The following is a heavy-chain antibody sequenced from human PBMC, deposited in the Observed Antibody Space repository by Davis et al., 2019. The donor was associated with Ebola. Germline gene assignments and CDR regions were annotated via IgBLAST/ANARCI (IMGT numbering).Heavy chain of an antibody. CDR2: INHSGST. CDR3: AGYHNYYDSSGYYTGPPIEFDP. Sequence: SETLSLTCAVYGGSFSGYYWSWIRQPPGKGLEWIGEINHSGSTNYNPSLKSRVTISVDTSKNQFPLKLSSVTAADTAVYYCAGYHNYYDSSGYYTGPPIEFDPWGQGTLVTVSS. J-gene: IGHJ5*02. CDR1: GGSFSGYY. D-gene: IGHD3-22*01. V-gene: IGHV4-34*01.